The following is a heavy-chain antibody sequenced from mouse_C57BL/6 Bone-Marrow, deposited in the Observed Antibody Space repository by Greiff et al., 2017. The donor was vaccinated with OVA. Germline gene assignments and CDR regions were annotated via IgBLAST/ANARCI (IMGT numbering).Heavy chain of an antibody. CDR3: ARRACYFDY. Sequence: VQLQQPGPELVKPGASVKLSCKASGYTFTSYDINWVKQRPGQGLEWIGRIYPSGGSTKYTAKFKGKATLTVDTSSSTAYMQLHSLTSEDSAVYFCARRACYFDYWGHSTTLTVSS. CDR1: GYTFTSYD. D-gene: IGHD3-1*01. V-gene: IGHV1-85*01. CDR2: IYPSGGST. J-gene: IGHJ2*01.